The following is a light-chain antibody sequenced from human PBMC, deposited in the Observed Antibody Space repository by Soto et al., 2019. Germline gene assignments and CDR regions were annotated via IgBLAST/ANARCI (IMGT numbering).Light chain of an antibody. CDR1: QSVFSS. V-gene: IGKV3-15*01. J-gene: IGKJ1*01. Sequence: DIVMTQSPVTLSVSSGERATLSCRASQSVFSSLAWYQQKPGQAPRLLIYGAATRATVIPARFSGSGSGTEFTLTISSLHSEDFAIYYCQQYHNWPAFGQGTKVEIK. CDR2: GAA. CDR3: QQYHNWPA.